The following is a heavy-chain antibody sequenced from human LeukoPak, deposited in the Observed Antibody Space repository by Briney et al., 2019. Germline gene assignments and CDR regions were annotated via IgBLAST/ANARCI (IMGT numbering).Heavy chain of an antibody. CDR3: ARVGYYDSSGYDY. V-gene: IGHV3-21*01. D-gene: IGHD3-22*01. J-gene: IGHJ4*02. CDR1: GFTFTTYS. Sequence: KSGGSLRLSCAASGFTFTTYSMNWVRQAPGKGLEWVSSISSSTSSIYYADSVRGRFTISRDNAKNSLYLQMNSLRDEDTAVYYCARVGYYDSSGYDYWGQGTLVTVSS. CDR2: ISSSTSSI.